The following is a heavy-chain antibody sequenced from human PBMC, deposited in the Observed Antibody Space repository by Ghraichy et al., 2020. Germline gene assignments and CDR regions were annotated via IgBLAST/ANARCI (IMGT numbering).Heavy chain of an antibody. J-gene: IGHJ6*02. V-gene: IGHV4-59*01. CDR1: GGSISSYY. CDR2: IYYSGST. CDR3: ARGRGLRFLDYYYYGMDV. D-gene: IGHD3-3*01. Sequence: SETLSLTCTVSGGSISSYYWSWIRQPPGKGLEWIGYIYYSGSTNYNPSLKSRVTISVDTSKNQFSLKLSSVTAADTAVYYCARGRGLRFLDYYYYGMDVWGQGTTVTVSS.